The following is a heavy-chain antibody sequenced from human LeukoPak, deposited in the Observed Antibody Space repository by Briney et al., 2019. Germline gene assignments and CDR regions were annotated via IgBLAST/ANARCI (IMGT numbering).Heavy chain of an antibody. CDR2: ISAYNGNT. CDR3: ARGVAAAGTRRKTYYYYMDV. D-gene: IGHD6-13*01. CDR1: GGTFSSYA. V-gene: IGHV1-18*01. J-gene: IGHJ6*03. Sequence: GASVKVSCKASGGTFSSYAISWVRQAPGQGLEWMGWISAYNGNTNYAQKLQGRVTMTTDTSTSTAYMELRSLRSDDTAVYYCARGVAAAGTRRKTYYYYMDVWGKGTTVTVSS.